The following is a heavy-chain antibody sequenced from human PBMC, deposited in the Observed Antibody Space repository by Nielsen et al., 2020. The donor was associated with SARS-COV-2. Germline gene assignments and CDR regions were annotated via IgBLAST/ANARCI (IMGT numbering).Heavy chain of an antibody. CDR2: INPNNGDT. Sequence: ASVKVSCKVSGHTLTELSMHWVRQAPGQGLEWMGRINPNNGDTNYAQKFQGRFTLTGDTSISTVHMELNSLRSDDTAVYYCARVVGDYYDYWGQGTLVTVSS. CDR3: ARVVGDYYDY. J-gene: IGHJ4*02. D-gene: IGHD4-17*01. V-gene: IGHV1-2*06. CDR1: GHTLTELS.